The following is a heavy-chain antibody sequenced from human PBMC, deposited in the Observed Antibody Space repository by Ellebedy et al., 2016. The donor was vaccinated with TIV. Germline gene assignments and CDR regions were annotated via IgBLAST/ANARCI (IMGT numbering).Heavy chain of an antibody. Sequence: GESLKISCAASGFTFSSYGMHWVRQAPGKGLEWVAVIWYDGSNKYYADSVKGRFTISRDNSKNTLYLQMNSLRAEDTDVYYCARDPKRYSSSPRRFDPWGQGTLVTVSS. D-gene: IGHD6-13*01. J-gene: IGHJ5*02. CDR2: IWYDGSNK. CDR1: GFTFSSYG. CDR3: ARDPKRYSSSPRRFDP. V-gene: IGHV3-33*01.